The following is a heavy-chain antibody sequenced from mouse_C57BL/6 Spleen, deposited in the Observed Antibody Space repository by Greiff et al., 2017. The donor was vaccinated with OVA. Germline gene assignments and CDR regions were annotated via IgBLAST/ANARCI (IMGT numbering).Heavy chain of an antibody. D-gene: IGHD1-1*01. J-gene: IGHJ1*03. V-gene: IGHV5-16*01. Sequence: VQLVESEGGLVQPGSSMKLSCTASGFTFSDYYMAWVRQVPEKGLEWVANINYDGSSTYYLDSLKSRFIISRDNAKNILYLQMSSLKSEDTATYYCARIYSRYFDVWGTGTTVTVSS. CDR3: ARIYSRYFDV. CDR1: GFTFSDYY. CDR2: INYDGSST.